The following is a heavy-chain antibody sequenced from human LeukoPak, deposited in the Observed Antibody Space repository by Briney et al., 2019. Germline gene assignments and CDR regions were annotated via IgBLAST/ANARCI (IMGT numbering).Heavy chain of an antibody. V-gene: IGHV4-39*06. CDR2: IYYSGST. CDR3: ARELKTAVSVYYFDY. CDR1: GDSISTSSYY. D-gene: IGHD6-19*01. J-gene: IGHJ4*02. Sequence: PSETLSLTCSVSGDSISTSSYYWGWIRQPPGKGLEWIGTIYYSGSTYYNPSLTSRVTISVDTSKNQFPLKLSSVTAADTAVYYCARELKTAVSVYYFDYWGQGTLVTVSS.